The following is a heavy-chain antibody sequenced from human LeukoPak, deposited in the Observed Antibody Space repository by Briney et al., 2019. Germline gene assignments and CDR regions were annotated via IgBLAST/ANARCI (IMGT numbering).Heavy chain of an antibody. CDR2: IYYSGST. CDR3: ARLYRPYYYDHVPGDPTHYYFDY. CDR1: GGSISSSSYY. J-gene: IGHJ4*02. V-gene: IGHV4-39*01. Sequence: SETLSLTCTVSGGSISSSSYYWGWIRQPPGKGLEWIGSIYYSGSTYYNPSLKSRVTISVDTSKNQFSLKLSSVTAADTAVYYCARLYRPYYYDHVPGDPTHYYFDYWGQGTLVTVSS. D-gene: IGHD3-22*01.